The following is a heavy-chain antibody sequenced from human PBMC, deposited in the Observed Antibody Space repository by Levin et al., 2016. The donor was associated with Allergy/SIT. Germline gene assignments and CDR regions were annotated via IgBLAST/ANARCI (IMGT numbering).Heavy chain of an antibody. Sequence: GGSLRLSCEASGFTFNNFAMSWVRQAPGKGLEWVSAISGSGASTSYADSVKAHFTISRDNSRKTLYLQMNSLRAEDTAIYYCAKPPEAYNNKWYTWYIDVWGRGTLVTVSS. V-gene: IGHV3-23*01. CDR2: ISGSGAST. CDR3: AKPPEAYNNKWYTWYIDV. CDR1: GFTFNNFA. J-gene: IGHJ2*01. D-gene: IGHD1-1*01.